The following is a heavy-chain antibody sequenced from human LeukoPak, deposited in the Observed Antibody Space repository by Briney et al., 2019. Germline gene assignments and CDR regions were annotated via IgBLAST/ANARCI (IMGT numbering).Heavy chain of an antibody. Sequence: GASVKVSCKASGGTFTNYAINWVRQAPGQGLEWMGGIIPIFGTANYAQKFQGRVTITADESTSTAYMELSSLRSEDTAVYYCASRAVRGVIRHYYYYGMDVWGQGTTVTVSS. D-gene: IGHD3-10*01. CDR3: ASRAVRGVIRHYYYYGMDV. CDR1: GGTFTNYA. J-gene: IGHJ6*02. CDR2: IIPIFGTA. V-gene: IGHV1-69*13.